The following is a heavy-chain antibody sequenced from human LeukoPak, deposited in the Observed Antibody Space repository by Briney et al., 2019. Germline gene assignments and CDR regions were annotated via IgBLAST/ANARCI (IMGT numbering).Heavy chain of an antibody. V-gene: IGHV3-30*03. CDR3: ATEVAEGGPQDY. J-gene: IGHJ4*02. Sequence: GGSVRLSCVASGFAFSDYGMDWVRQAPGKGLEWVAVISPDGSSTYYADSVKGRFTISRDNSKNTLYLQMNSLRAEDKALYYCATEVAEGGPQDYWGQGTLVTVSS. CDR2: ISPDGSST. D-gene: IGHD2-15*01. CDR1: GFAFSDYG.